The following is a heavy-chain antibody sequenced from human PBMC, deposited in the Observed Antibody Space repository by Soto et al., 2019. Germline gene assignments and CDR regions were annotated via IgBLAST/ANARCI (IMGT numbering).Heavy chain of an antibody. CDR1: GYTFTSYY. D-gene: IGHD2-2*01. Sequence: ASVKVSCKASGYTFTSYYMHWARQAPGQGLEWMGIINPSGGSTSYAQKFQGRVTMTRDTSTSTVYMELSSLRSEDTAVYYCARTYCSSTSCYAWALKTPPTYGMDVWGQGTTVTVSS. J-gene: IGHJ6*02. CDR3: ARTYCSSTSCYAWALKTPPTYGMDV. V-gene: IGHV1-46*01. CDR2: INPSGGST.